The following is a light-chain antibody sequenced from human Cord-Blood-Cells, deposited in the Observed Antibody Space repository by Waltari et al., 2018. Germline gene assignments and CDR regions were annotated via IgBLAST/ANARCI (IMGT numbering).Light chain of an antibody. CDR1: QSVSSN. Sequence: EIVMTQSPATLSVSPGERATLSCRASQSVSSNLAWYQQKPGQAPRLLIYGASTRATVIPARFSGSGSGTEFTLTISSLQSEDFAVYYCQQYNNWLSITFGQGTRLEIK. CDR2: GAS. V-gene: IGKV3-15*01. J-gene: IGKJ5*01. CDR3: QQYNNWLSIT.